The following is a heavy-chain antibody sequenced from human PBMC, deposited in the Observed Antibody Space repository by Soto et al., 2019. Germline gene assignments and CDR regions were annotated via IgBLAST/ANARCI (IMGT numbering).Heavy chain of an antibody. J-gene: IGHJ5*02. CDR1: GGSINSSSYF. CDR2: IYYSGST. CDR3: ARGRGEFDA. Sequence: PSETLFLTCSVSGGSINSSSYFWGWVRQPPGKGLEWIGSIYYSGSTYYNPSLRSRVTISIDTSKNQLSLNLRSVSAADTAVYYCARGRGEFDAWGQGTPVTVSS. V-gene: IGHV4-39*07. D-gene: IGHD2-21*01.